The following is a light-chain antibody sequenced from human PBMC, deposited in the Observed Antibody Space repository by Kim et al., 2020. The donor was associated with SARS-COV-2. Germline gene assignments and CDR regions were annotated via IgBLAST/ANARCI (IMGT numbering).Light chain of an antibody. CDR2: GAS. J-gene: IGKJ5*01. CDR1: RIISSY. CDR3: QQSYSLPFT. V-gene: IGKV1-39*01. Sequence: DIQMAQSPSSLSASVGDRVTITCRSSRIISSYVNWYQLKPGKAPKLLIYGASSLQSGVPSRFGGSGSGTDFSLTISSLQPEDFATYYCQQSYSLPFTFGQGTRLEIK.